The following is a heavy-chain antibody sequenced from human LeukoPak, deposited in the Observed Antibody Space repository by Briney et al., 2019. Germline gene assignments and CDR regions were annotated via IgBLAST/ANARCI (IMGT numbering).Heavy chain of an antibody. D-gene: IGHD3-10*01. V-gene: IGHV5-10-1*01. J-gene: IGHJ6*04. Sequence: GESLMISCQGSGYIFTSYWISWVRQMPGQGVEWMGRIDPSDSYTNYSPSFQGHVTIPADKSISTAYLQWSSLKASDTAMYYCARHAEYYGSGSYYLYYGMDVWGKGTTVTVSS. CDR2: IDPSDSYT. CDR3: ARHAEYYGSGSYYLYYGMDV. CDR1: GYIFTSYW.